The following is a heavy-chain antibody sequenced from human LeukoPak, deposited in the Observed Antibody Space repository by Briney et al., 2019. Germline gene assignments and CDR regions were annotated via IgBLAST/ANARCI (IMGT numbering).Heavy chain of an antibody. Sequence: PSETLSLICSVSGGSSSSSSYYWGWIRQPPGKVLEWIGSIHESGSTDYNPSLKSRLTISVDTAKNQFSLKLSSVTAGDTAVYYCARLYGGNSNNYYCDYWGQGTLVSVSS. J-gene: IGHJ4*02. CDR1: GGSSSSSSYY. V-gene: IGHV4-39*01. D-gene: IGHD4-23*01. CDR3: ARLYGGNSNNYYCDY. CDR2: IHESGST.